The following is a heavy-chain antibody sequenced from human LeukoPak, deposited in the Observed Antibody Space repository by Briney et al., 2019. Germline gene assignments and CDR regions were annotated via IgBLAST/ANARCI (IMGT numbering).Heavy chain of an antibody. D-gene: IGHD5-18*01. Sequence: GGSLRLSCAASEFSVGSNYMTWVRQAPGKGLEWVAFIRYDGSNKYYAASVKGRFTISRDNSKNTLYLQMNNLRAEDAAVYYCAKDPRDHSYGWSWRYFDYWGQGTLVTVSS. CDR2: IRYDGSNK. V-gene: IGHV3-30*02. J-gene: IGHJ4*02. CDR1: EFSVGSNY. CDR3: AKDPRDHSYGWSWRYFDY.